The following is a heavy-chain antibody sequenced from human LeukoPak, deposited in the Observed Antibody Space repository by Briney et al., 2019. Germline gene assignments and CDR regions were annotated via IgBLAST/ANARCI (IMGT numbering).Heavy chain of an antibody. J-gene: IGHJ4*02. CDR2: ISGSGGST. CDR3: ARVEAAEDY. CDR1: GFTFSSYA. D-gene: IGHD6-13*01. Sequence: PGGSLRLSCAASGFTFSSYAMSWVRQAPGKGLEWVSAISGSGGSTYYADSVKGRFTISRDNAKNSLYLQMNSLRAEDTAVYYCARVEAAEDYWGQGTLVTVSS. V-gene: IGHV3-23*01.